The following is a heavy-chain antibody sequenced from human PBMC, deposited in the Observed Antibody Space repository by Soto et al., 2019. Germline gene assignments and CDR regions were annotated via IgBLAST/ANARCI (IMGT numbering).Heavy chain of an antibody. J-gene: IGHJ5*01. CDR3: ARGRYCLTGRCFPNWFDS. CDR2: IYKSTTT. CDR1: GDSISTVDYF. V-gene: IGHV4-30-4*01. D-gene: IGHD2-15*01. Sequence: SETLSLTCSGSGDSISTVDYFWAWIRQPPGQALEYIGYIYKSTTTYYNPSFESRVAISLDTSKSQFSLNVTSVTAADTAVYFCARGRYCLTGRCFPNWFDSWGQGTLVTVSS.